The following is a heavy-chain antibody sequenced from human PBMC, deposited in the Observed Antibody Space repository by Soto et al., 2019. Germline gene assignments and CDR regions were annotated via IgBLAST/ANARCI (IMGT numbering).Heavy chain of an antibody. Sequence: GGSLRLSCAASGFTFSSYGMHWVRQAPGKGLEWVAVISYDGSNKYYADSVKGRLTISRDNSKNTLYLQMNSLRAEDTAVYYCAKDRLLWFGEFVRYYYYYMDVWGKGTTVTVSS. CDR1: GFTFSSYG. D-gene: IGHD3-10*01. CDR2: ISYDGSNK. V-gene: IGHV3-30*18. CDR3: AKDRLLWFGEFVRYYYYYMDV. J-gene: IGHJ6*03.